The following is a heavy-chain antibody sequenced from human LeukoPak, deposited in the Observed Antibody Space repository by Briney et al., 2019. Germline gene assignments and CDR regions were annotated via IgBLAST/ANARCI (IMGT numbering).Heavy chain of an antibody. CDR3: AEVDSSYCRI. V-gene: IGHV3-23*01. CDR2: IGGGGYTT. Sequence: GGSLRHSCVASGLTFSNYGVNGVPQAPGKGLEWVSSIGGGGYTTYYADSVRGRFTISRDNSKNSMYLQMSSLRAEDTAIYYCAEVDSSYCRIWGPGALVTVSS. D-gene: IGHD6-19*01. J-gene: IGHJ4*01. CDR1: GLTFSNYG.